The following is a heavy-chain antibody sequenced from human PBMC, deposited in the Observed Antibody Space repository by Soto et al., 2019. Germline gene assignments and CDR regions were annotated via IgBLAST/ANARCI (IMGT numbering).Heavy chain of an antibody. CDR1: GDSISSYY. J-gene: IGHJ5*02. D-gene: IGHD3-3*02. CDR3: ASPKIAFYNWFDP. Sequence: SETLSLTYAVSGDSISSYYCMWIRQPPGKGLESIGYLYYGRSANYNPSLKSRVTISVDTSKNQFSLKLSSVTAADTAVYYCASPKIAFYNWFDPRGQGTLVTVSS. CDR2: LYYGRSA. V-gene: IGHV4-59*08.